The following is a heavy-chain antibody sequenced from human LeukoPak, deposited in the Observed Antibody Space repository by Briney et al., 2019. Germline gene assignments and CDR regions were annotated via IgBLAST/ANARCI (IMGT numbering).Heavy chain of an antibody. CDR1: GYTFTDYY. V-gene: IGHV1-2*02. CDR3: ARGDYYDRSGFRW. D-gene: IGHD3-22*01. Sequence: GAAVKVSCKASGYTFTDYYMHWVRQAPGQGLEWLGWINPNSGDTYYAQKFQGRVTMTRDTSISTAYTELSRLRSDDTAIYYCARGDYYDRSGFRWWGQGTLFTPSS. CDR2: INPNSGDT. J-gene: IGHJ4*02.